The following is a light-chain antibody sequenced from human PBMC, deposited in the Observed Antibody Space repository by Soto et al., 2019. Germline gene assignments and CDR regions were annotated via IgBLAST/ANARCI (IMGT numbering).Light chain of an antibody. V-gene: IGKV3-11*01. Sequence: EIVLTQSPATLSLSPGERATLSCRASQSVSSYLAWYQQKPGQAPRLLIYDASNRATGIPARFSSSGSGTDFTHTISSLEPEDFAVYYCQQRSNWRGITFGPGTKVDIK. CDR2: DAS. CDR1: QSVSSY. J-gene: IGKJ3*01. CDR3: QQRSNWRGIT.